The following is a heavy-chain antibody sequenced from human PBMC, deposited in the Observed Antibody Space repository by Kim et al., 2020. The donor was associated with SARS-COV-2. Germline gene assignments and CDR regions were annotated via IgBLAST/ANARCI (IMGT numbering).Heavy chain of an antibody. CDR2: WYN. Sequence: WYNVYAVAVKSRISINPDTAKNQFSLQLNSVTPEDTAVYYCARGNSLGYWGQGTRVTVSS. CDR3: ARGNSLGY. J-gene: IGHJ4*02. V-gene: IGHV6-1*01.